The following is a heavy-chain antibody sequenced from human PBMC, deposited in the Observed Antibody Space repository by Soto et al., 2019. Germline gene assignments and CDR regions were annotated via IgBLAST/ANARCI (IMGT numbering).Heavy chain of an antibody. CDR3: VRDLGRYFRSGYMDL. D-gene: IGHD3-9*01. Sequence: EVHLVESGGGLVNPGGSLRLSCTASGFAFNTYSMNWVRQAPGKGLEWVSSINEDSTYIYYSDSLRGRITISRDNAKDSLFLQMNSLRPDDTAVYYCVRDLGRYFRSGYMDLWGDGAKVTVSS. CDR2: INEDSTYI. J-gene: IGHJ6*02. CDR1: GFAFNTYS. V-gene: IGHV3-21*01.